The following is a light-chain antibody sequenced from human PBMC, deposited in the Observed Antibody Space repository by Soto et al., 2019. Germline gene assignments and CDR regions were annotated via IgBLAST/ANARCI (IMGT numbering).Light chain of an antibody. Sequence: QSVLTQPPSVSAAPGQRVTISCSGSTSNIGNNFVSWYQQLLGTAPKLLIYDNNKRPSGIPGRFSGSKSGTSATLGITGLQPGDEADYFCGTWDSSLSANWVFGGGTKLTVL. V-gene: IGLV1-51*01. J-gene: IGLJ3*02. CDR1: TSNIGNNF. CDR3: GTWDSSLSANWV. CDR2: DNN.